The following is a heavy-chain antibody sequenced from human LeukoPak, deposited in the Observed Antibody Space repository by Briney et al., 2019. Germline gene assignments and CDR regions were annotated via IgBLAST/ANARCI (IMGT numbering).Heavy chain of an antibody. V-gene: IGHV4-59*01. Sequence: SETLSLTCTVSGGSISSYYWSWIRQPPGKGLEWIGYIYYSGSTNYNPSLKSRVTISVDTSKNQFSLKLSSVTAAVSAVYYCAIVGGDSSGYWGFDPWGKGTLVTVSS. D-gene: IGHD3-22*01. CDR1: GGSISSYY. CDR2: IYYSGST. J-gene: IGHJ5*02. CDR3: AIVGGDSSGYWGFDP.